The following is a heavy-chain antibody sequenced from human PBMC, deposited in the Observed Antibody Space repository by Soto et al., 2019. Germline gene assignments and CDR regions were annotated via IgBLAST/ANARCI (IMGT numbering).Heavy chain of an antibody. CDR3: AKEESGDSSGYYLDY. Sequence: QVQLVESGGGVVQPGRSLRLSCAASGFTFSSYGMHWVRQAPGKGLEWVAVISYDGSNKYYADSVKGRFTISRDNSKNTLYPQMNSLSAEDTAVYYCAKEESGDSSGYYLDYWGQGTLVTVSS. D-gene: IGHD3-22*01. V-gene: IGHV3-30*18. CDR2: ISYDGSNK. CDR1: GFTFSSYG. J-gene: IGHJ4*02.